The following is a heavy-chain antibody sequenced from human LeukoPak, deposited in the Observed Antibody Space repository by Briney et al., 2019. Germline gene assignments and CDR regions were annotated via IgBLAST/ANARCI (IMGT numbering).Heavy chain of an antibody. Sequence: GESLKISCKASGYSFTNYWIGWVRQMPGKGLEWVAMINPDDTNIAYSPSFQGQVTISADRSISTAYLQWSSLKASDTDMYYCARPRRADRDEDFWGQGTLVTVSS. CDR1: GYSFTNYW. CDR3: ARPRRADRDEDF. CDR2: INPDDTNI. J-gene: IGHJ4*02. V-gene: IGHV5-51*01.